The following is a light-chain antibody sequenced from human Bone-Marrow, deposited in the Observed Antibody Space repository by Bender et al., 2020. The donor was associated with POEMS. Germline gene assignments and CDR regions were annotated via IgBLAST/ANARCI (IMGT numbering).Light chain of an antibody. V-gene: IGLV2-14*03. CDR2: DVS. CDR3: CSYGGSLYV. Sequence: QSALTQPASVSGSPGQSITISCTGTNSDIGGYNYVAWYQHHPGKAPKLMIFDVSNRPSGVSYRFSGSKSGNTASLTISGLQAEDEADYYCCSYGGSLYVFGTGTWVTVL. J-gene: IGLJ1*01. CDR1: NSDIGGYNY.